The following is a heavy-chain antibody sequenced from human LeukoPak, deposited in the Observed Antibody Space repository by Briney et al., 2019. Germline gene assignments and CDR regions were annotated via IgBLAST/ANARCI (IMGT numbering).Heavy chain of an antibody. CDR3: ARHGVTDIVVVVAAKRRRRAFDI. Sequence: PSETLSLTCTVSGGSISSSSYYWGWIRQPPGKGLEWIGSIYYSGSTYYNPSLKSRVTISVDASKNQFSLKLSSVTAADTAVYYCARHGVTDIVVVVAAKRRRRAFDIWGQGTMVTVSS. J-gene: IGHJ3*02. CDR1: GGSISSSSYY. D-gene: IGHD2-15*01. CDR2: IYYSGST. V-gene: IGHV4-39*01.